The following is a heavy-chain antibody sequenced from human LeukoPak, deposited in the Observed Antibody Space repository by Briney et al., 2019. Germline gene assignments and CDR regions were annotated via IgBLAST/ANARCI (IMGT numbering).Heavy chain of an antibody. Sequence: GESLQISCKGSGYIFISHWIGGGRQVPGKGLEGMGIIYPGDCDTRYSPAFEGQVTMSVDKSISTAYLQWSSLKASDTAIYYCARANISPRVPWYYHYVDVWGKGTTVTVSS. CDR1: GYIFISHW. D-gene: IGHD2/OR15-2a*01. V-gene: IGHV5-51*01. J-gene: IGHJ6*03. CDR2: IYPGDCDT. CDR3: ARANISPRVPWYYHYVDV.